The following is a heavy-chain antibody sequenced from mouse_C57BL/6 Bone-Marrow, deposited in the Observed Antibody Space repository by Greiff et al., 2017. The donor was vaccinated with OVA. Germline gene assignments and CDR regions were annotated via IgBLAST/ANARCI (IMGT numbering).Heavy chain of an antibody. V-gene: IGHV3-6*01. CDR3: ARVGRFPAY. CDR2: ISYDGSN. CDR1: GYSITSGYY. J-gene: IGHJ3*01. Sequence: EVQRVESGPGLVKPSQSLSLTCSVTGYSITSGYYWNWIRQFPGNKLEWMGYISYDGSNNYNPSLKNRISITRDTSKNQFFLKLNSVTTEDTATYYCARVGRFPAYWGQGTLVTVSA.